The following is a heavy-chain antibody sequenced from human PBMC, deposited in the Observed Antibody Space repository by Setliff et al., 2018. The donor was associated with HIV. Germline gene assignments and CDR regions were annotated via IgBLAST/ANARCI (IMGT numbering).Heavy chain of an antibody. V-gene: IGHV4-39*01. D-gene: IGHD1-1*01. CDR3: VRSGYYWNASPSF. J-gene: IGHJ4*01. CDR2: SCYSRIT. Sequence: SETLSLTCTVSGDSVTSETYCWGWIRQPPEKGLEWIGSSCYSRITYYNSSLKSRATLSVDTPRNQRSLKLSSVTAADTAMYYCVRSGYYWNASPSFWGHGTLVTVSS. CDR1: GDSVTSETYC.